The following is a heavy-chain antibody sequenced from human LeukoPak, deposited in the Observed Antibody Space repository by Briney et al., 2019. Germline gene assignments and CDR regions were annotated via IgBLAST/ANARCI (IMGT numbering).Heavy chain of an antibody. V-gene: IGHV3-23*01. J-gene: IGHJ6*03. CDR2: ISGSGGST. CDR1: GFTFSSYA. Sequence: GGSLRLSCAASGFTFSSYAMSWVRQAPGKGLEWVSAISGSGGSTYYADSVKGRFTISRDNSKNTLYLKMNSLRAEDTAVYYCAKLGRGHYYYYYYMDVWGKGTTVTVSS. CDR3: AKLGRGHYYYYYYMDV. D-gene: IGHD3-10*01.